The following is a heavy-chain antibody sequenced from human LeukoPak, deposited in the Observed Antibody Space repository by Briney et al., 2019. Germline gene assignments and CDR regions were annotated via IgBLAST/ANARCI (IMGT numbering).Heavy chain of an antibody. D-gene: IGHD3-16*01. CDR2: IYYSGST. CDR1: GGSISSGGYY. J-gene: IGHJ5*02. V-gene: IGHV4-31*03. Sequence: SQTLSLTCTVSGGSISSGGYYWSWIRQHPGKGLEWIGYIYYSGSTYYNPSIKSRVTISVDPSKTQFSLKLSSVTAADTAVYYCARDLGPNNWFDPWGQGTLVTVSS. CDR3: ARDLGPNNWFDP.